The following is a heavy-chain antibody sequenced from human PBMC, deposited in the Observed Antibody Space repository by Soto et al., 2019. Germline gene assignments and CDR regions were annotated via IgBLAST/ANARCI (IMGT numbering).Heavy chain of an antibody. V-gene: IGHV3-23*01. Sequence: EVQLLESGGGWVQPGGSLRLSCAASGITFSSYAMSWVRQAPGKGLEWVSAISTSGDSTYYADSVKGRFTISRDNSKNTLYLQMNSLRAEDTAVYYCAKGAGGVATWVYFGCWGQGTLLTVSS. CDR2: ISTSGDST. D-gene: IGHD3-16*01. CDR1: GITFSSYA. J-gene: IGHJ4*02. CDR3: AKGAGGVATWVYFGC.